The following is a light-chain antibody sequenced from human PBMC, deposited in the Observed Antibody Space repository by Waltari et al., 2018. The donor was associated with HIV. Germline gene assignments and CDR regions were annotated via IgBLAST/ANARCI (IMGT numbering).Light chain of an antibody. J-gene: IGKJ5*01. CDR3: QKYGSSPIT. CDR2: AAS. CDR1: QSISSTS. Sequence: EIVLTQSPGTLSLSSGERATLSCRASQSISSTSLAWYQQKPGQAPRLLIYAASSRATGIPDRFSGSGSGTDFTLTISRLEPEDFAVYYCQKYGSSPITFGQGTRLEIK. V-gene: IGKV3-20*01.